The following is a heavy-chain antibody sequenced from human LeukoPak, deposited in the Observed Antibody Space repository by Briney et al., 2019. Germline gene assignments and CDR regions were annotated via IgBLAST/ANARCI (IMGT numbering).Heavy chain of an antibody. CDR2: IKPDGTTK. Sequence: GSLRLSCAASGFPFSSYSMTWVRQAPGKGLEWVANIKPDGTTKFYVDSVKGRFTISRDNALNSLYLQMNSLRAEDTAIYYCARSIPYGTTWYGRSDYWGQGTLVAVSS. CDR1: GFPFSSYS. CDR3: ARSIPYGTTWYGRSDY. J-gene: IGHJ4*02. D-gene: IGHD6-13*01. V-gene: IGHV3-7*03.